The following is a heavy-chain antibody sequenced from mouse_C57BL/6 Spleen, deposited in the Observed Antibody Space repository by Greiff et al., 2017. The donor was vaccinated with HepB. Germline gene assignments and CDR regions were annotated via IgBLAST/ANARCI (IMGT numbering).Heavy chain of an antibody. V-gene: IGHV6-3*01. J-gene: IGHJ4*01. D-gene: IGHD5-5*01. CDR1: GFTFSNYW. Sequence: EVKLVESGGGLVQPGGSMKLSCVASGFTFSNYWMNWVRQSPEKGLEWVAQIRLKSDNYATHYAESVKGRFTISRDDSKSSVYLQMNNLRAEDTGIYYCTHCLLGATDYWGQGTSVTVSS. CDR2: IRLKSDNYAT. CDR3: THCLLGATDY.